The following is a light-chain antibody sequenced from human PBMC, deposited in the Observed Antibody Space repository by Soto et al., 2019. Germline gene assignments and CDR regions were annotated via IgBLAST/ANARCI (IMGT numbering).Light chain of an antibody. CDR1: NIGSKS. CDR3: QVWDNSSDPLYV. Sequence: SYELTQPPSVSVAPGKTARIPCGRNNIGSKSVHWYQQKPGQAPVLVIYYDSDRPSGIPERFSGSNSGNTATLTISRVEAGDEADYYCQVWDNSSDPLYVFGTGTKLTVL. V-gene: IGLV3-21*04. J-gene: IGLJ1*01. CDR2: YDS.